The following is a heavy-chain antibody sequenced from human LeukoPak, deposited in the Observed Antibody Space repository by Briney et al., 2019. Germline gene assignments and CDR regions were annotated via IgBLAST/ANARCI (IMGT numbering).Heavy chain of an antibody. CDR2: IKGDGSST. CDR1: GFTFSSYW. V-gene: IGHV3-74*01. J-gene: IGHJ4*02. D-gene: IGHD5-18*01. Sequence: GGTLRLSCAASGFTFSSYWMHWVRHTPGKGLVWVSRIKGDGSSTSYADSVKGRFTISRDNAKNTLYLQMNSLRAEDTAVYYCARDGYSFGHDFDYWGQGTLVTVSS. CDR3: ARDGYSFGHDFDY.